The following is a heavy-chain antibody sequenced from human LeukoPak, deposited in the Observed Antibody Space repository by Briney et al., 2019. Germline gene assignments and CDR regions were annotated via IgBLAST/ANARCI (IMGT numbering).Heavy chain of an antibody. CDR3: ARSLDIGHYYYYMDV. J-gene: IGHJ6*03. Sequence: SEILSLTCFVSGDSINTGGYYWSWIRQHPGKGLEWIGYIYYSGSTFYNPSLKSRVTISIDTSKNHFSLKMSPLTAADTAVYYCARSLDIGHYYYYMDVWGEGTTVTVSS. D-gene: IGHD3-9*01. V-gene: IGHV4-31*03. CDR1: GDSINTGGYY. CDR2: IYYSGST.